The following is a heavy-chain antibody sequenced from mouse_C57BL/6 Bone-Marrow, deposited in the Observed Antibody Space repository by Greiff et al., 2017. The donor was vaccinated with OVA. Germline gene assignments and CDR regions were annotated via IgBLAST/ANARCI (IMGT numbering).Heavy chain of an antibody. Sequence: VQRVESGPGLVAPSQSLSITCTVSGFSLTSYGVHWVRQPPGKGLEWLVVIWSDGSTTYNSALKSRLSISKDNSKSQVFLKMNSLQTDYTAMYYCARHQLGRGYAMDYWGQGTSVTVSS. J-gene: IGHJ4*01. CDR1: GFSLTSYG. D-gene: IGHD4-1*02. CDR3: ARHQLGRGYAMDY. CDR2: IWSDGST. V-gene: IGHV2-6-1*01.